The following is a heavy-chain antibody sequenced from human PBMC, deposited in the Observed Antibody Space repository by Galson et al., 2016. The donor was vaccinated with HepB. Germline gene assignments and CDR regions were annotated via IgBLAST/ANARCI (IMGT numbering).Heavy chain of an antibody. CDR3: VLIPYTFWSGYTYYFDS. Sequence: SLRLSCAASGFRFSSYGMNWVRQAPGKGLEWVAVISKDETNKYYADSVRGRCTVSRDNSENSFYLQMDSLRVEDTALYYCVLIPYTFWSGYTYYFDSWGQGTLVTVSS. J-gene: IGHJ4*02. D-gene: IGHD3-3*01. CDR2: ISKDETNK. V-gene: IGHV3-33*01. CDR1: GFRFSSYG.